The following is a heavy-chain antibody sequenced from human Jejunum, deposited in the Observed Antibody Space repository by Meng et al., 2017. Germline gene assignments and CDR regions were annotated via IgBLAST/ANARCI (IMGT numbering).Heavy chain of an antibody. CDR2: SRNKANGFTT. CDR3: IRRISEAGYFGY. J-gene: IGHJ4*02. Sequence: EGQRLGVWGVLVQPAGSLRLSCAVSGFTFSDYSMDWVRQAPGKGLEWVARSRNKANGFTTDYAASVTGRFSISRDDSKNSLYLQMNSLKTEDTAAYYCIRRISEAGYFGYWGQGTLVTVSS. V-gene: IGHV3-72*01. CDR1: GFTFSDYS. D-gene: IGHD6-13*01.